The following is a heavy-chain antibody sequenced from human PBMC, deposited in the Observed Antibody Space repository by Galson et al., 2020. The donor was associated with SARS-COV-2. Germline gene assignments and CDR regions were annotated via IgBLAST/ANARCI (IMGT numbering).Heavy chain of an antibody. CDR2: ISYDGSNK. D-gene: IGHD2-8*02. J-gene: IGHJ4*02. V-gene: IGHV3-30-3*01. Sequence: GGSLRLSCAASGFTFSSYAMHWVRQAPGKGLEWVAVISYDGSNKYYADSVKGRFTISRDNSKNTLYLQMNSLRAEDTAVYYCARALVFDFDYWGQGTLGTVSS. CDR1: GFTFSSYA. CDR3: ARALVFDFDY.